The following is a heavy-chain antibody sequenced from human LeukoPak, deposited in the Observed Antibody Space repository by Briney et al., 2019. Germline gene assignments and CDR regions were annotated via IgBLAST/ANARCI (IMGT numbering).Heavy chain of an antibody. Sequence: PGGSLRLSCAASGFTVSGTYMSWVRQAPGKGLEWVGRIKSKTDGGTTDYAAPVKGRFTISRDDSKNTLYLQMNSLKTEDTAVYYCTRGMLGRENYWGQGTLVTVSS. CDR3: TRGMLGRENY. J-gene: IGHJ4*02. D-gene: IGHD3-10*02. CDR1: GFTVSGTY. CDR2: IKSKTDGGTT. V-gene: IGHV3-15*01.